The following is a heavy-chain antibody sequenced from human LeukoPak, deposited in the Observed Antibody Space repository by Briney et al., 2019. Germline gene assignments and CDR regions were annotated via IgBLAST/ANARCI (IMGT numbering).Heavy chain of an antibody. J-gene: IGHJ3*02. CDR3: ARDLGSIAAAGHDAFDI. CDR2: ISAYNGNT. V-gene: IGHV1-18*01. CDR1: RGTFSSYG. D-gene: IGHD6-13*01. Sequence: GASVTVSCKASRGTFSSYGISWVRQAPGQGLEWMGWISAYNGNTNYAQKLQGRVTMTTDTSTSTAYMELRSLRSDDTAVYYCARDLGSIAAAGHDAFDIWGQGTMVTVSS.